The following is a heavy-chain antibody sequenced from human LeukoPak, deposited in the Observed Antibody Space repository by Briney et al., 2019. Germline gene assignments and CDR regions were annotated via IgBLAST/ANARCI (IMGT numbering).Heavy chain of an antibody. CDR1: GITLSNYA. J-gene: IGHJ4*02. D-gene: IGHD3-22*01. CDR3: AKRGVVIRVILVGFHKEAYYFDS. V-gene: IGHV3-23*01. Sequence: GRSLRLSSAVSGITLSNYAMSWVRQAPGKGLEWVAGISGSGGRTHYADSMKGRFTISRDNPKNPLYLQMNNLRAGDTAVYFCAKRGVVIRVILVGFHKEAYYFDSWGQGALVTVSS. CDR2: ISGSGGRT.